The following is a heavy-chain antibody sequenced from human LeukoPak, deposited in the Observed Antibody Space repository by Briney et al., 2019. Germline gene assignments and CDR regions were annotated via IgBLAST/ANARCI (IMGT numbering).Heavy chain of an antibody. J-gene: IGHJ3*02. CDR1: GGSISSYY. D-gene: IGHD6-6*01. V-gene: IGHV4-59*01. CDR3: ARFIAARLDAFDI. Sequence: KTSETLSLTCTVSGGSISSYYWSWIRQPPGKGLEWIGYIYYSESTNYNPSLKSRVTISVDTSKNQFSLKLSSVTAADTAVYYCARFIAARLDAFDIWGQGTMVTVSS. CDR2: IYYSEST.